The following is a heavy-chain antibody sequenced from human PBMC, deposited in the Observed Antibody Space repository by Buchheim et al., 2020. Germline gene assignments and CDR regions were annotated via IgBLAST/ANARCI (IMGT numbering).Heavy chain of an antibody. D-gene: IGHD3-3*01. J-gene: IGHJ4*02. CDR2: INHIGRT. CDR1: GGSFNAYY. V-gene: IGHV4-34*01. Sequence: QVQLQQWGAGLLTPSETLSLTCGVSGGSFNAYYWSWVRQPPGKGLEWIGDINHIGRTNYNPSLMSRLTISLATSTKQPSLRLTSVTTADTAVYFCARGPRTTYGVIVQRSFDYWGQGAL. CDR3: ARGPRTTYGVIVQRSFDY.